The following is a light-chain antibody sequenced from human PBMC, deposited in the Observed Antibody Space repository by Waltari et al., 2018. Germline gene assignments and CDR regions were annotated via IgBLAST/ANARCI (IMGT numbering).Light chain of an antibody. CDR3: QQYYNTPQT. J-gene: IGKJ1*01. V-gene: IGKV4-1*01. CDR2: WAS. CDR1: KSVLYSSNNKNY. Sequence: DIVMTQSPDSLAVSLGERVTINCKSSKSVLYSSNNKNYLLWYQQKPGQPPKLLIYWASTRESGVPDRFSGSGSETDFTLTISSLQAEDVAVYYCQQYYNTPQTFGQGTKVEIK.